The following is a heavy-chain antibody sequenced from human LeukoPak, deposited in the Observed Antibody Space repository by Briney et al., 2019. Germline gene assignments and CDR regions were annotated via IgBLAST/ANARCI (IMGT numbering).Heavy chain of an antibody. Sequence: GGSLRLSCAASGFTFSSHLMHWVRQAQGTGLVRVSSIKGDGTAPNYADSVKGRFTISRDNAKSTLYLQMSSLRVEDTAVYHCVRNFATGDWGQGTLVTVSS. J-gene: IGHJ4*02. D-gene: IGHD1-14*01. V-gene: IGHV3-74*01. CDR1: GFTFSSHL. CDR2: IKGDGTAP. CDR3: VRNFATGD.